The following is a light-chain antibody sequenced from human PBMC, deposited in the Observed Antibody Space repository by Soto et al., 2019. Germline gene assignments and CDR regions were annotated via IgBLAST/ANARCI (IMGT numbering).Light chain of an antibody. Sequence: EIVLTQSPGTLSLSPGERASLSCSASQRVTSSYLAWYQQKPGQAPRLLIYVASNRATGIPDRFSGSGSGTDFTLTINRLEHEDFAVYYCQQYGSSPWKFGQGTKVEIK. J-gene: IGKJ1*01. CDR1: QRVTSSY. CDR2: VAS. CDR3: QQYGSSPWK. V-gene: IGKV3-20*01.